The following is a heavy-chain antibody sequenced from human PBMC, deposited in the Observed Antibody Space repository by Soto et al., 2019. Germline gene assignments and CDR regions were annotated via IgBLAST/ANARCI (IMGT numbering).Heavy chain of an antibody. J-gene: IGHJ5*02. CDR1: GFTFSYYY. V-gene: IGHV3-11*01. Sequence: GSLRLSCAASGFTFSYYYMSWIRQAPGKGLEWVSYISSSGSTIYYADSAKGRFTISRDNAKNSLYLQMNSLRAEDTAVYYCARDNKSGYSSIGPNWFDPWGQRTLVTVSS. CDR2: ISSSGSTI. D-gene: IGHD6-13*01. CDR3: ARDNKSGYSSIGPNWFDP.